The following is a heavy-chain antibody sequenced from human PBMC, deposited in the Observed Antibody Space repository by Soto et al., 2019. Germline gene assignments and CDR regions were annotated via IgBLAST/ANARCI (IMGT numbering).Heavy chain of an antibody. CDR1: GGTFSSYA. D-gene: IGHD2-21*01. J-gene: IGHJ4*02. CDR2: IIPIFGTA. V-gene: IGHV1-69*01. CDR3: GGGGGETGFDY. Sequence: QVQLVQSGAEVKKPGSSVKVSCKASGGTFSSYAISWVRQAPGQGLEWMGGIIPIFGTANYAQKFQGRVTITADESTSTAYVEVGSLRFEDTAVYYWGGGGGETGFDYWGQGTLVTVSS.